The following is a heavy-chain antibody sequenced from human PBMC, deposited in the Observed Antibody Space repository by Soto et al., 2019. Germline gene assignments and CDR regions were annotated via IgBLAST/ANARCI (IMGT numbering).Heavy chain of an antibody. D-gene: IGHD2-15*01. CDR1: GYTFTSYA. Sequence: QVQLVQSGAEEKKPGASVKVSCKASGYTFTSYAMHWVRQAPGQRLEWMGWINAGNGNTKYSQKFQGRVTITRDTSASTGYMALSSLRAEDTAVYYCARGTVVTHFAYWGQGTLVTVSS. CDR3: ARGTVVTHFAY. J-gene: IGHJ4*02. V-gene: IGHV1-3*05. CDR2: INAGNGNT.